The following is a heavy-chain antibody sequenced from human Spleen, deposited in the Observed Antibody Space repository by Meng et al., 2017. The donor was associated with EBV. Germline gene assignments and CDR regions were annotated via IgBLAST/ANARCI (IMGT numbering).Heavy chain of an antibody. CDR3: ARIELELSP. CDR2: IYFGATS. D-gene: IGHD1-7*01. J-gene: IGHJ5*02. V-gene: IGHV4-39*07. CDR1: GDSISGSHYY. Sequence: QLQLTGSGPGMVTASETLSLTCTVSGDSISGSHYYWGWIRQPPGKGMEWIGSIYFGATSFYNPSLKSRVTISVDTSKNQFSLKVTSVTAADTAVYYCARIELELSPWGQGTLVTVFS.